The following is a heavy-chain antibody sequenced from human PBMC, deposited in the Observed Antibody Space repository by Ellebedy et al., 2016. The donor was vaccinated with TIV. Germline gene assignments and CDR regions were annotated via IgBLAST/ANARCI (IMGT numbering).Heavy chain of an antibody. J-gene: IGHJ4*02. Sequence: ASVKVSCKASGYTFTTYYMHWVRQAPGQGREWMGIINPSGGYTGYAENLQGRVTMTTDTSTNTVYMELSSLRSEDTAVYYCASTEYQLLYYFHYWGQGTLVTVSS. CDR3: ASTEYQLLYYFHY. V-gene: IGHV1-46*01. CDR1: GYTFTTYY. D-gene: IGHD2-2*01. CDR2: INPSGGYT.